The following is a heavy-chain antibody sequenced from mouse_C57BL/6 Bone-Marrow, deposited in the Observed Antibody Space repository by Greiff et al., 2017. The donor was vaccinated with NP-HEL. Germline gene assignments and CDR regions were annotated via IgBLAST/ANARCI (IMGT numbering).Heavy chain of an antibody. CDR2: INPSSGYT. J-gene: IGHJ3*01. V-gene: IGHV1-4*01. CDR1: GYTFTSYT. CDR3: ARSGEVTTRFAY. Sequence: VKLVESGAELARPGASVKMSCKASGYTFTSYTMHWVKQRPGQGLEWIGYINPSSGYTKYNQKFKDKATLTADKSSSTAYMQLSSLTSEDSAVYYCARSGEVTTRFAYWGQGTLVTVSA. D-gene: IGHD2-2*01.